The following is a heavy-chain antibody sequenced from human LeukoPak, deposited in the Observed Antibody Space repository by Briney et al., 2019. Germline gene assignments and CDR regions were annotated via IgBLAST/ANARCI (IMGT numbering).Heavy chain of an antibody. J-gene: IGHJ4*02. Sequence: GESLKISCKGFGYSFTGYWIGWVRQMPGKGLEWMGSIYPGDSDTRYSPAFQGQVTIAADKSITTAYLQWSSLKASDTAMYYCAKSRGPRISDFFDDWGQGTLVTVSS. D-gene: IGHD2/OR15-2a*01. V-gene: IGHV5-51*01. CDR3: AKSRGPRISDFFDD. CDR1: GYSFTGYW. CDR2: IYPGDSDT.